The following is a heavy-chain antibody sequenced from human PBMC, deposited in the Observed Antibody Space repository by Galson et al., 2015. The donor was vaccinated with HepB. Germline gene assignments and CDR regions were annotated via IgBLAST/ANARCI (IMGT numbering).Heavy chain of an antibody. D-gene: IGHD6-19*01. Sequence: SETLSLTCTVSGGSISSSSYYWGWIRQPPGKGLEWIGSIYYSGSTYYNPSLKSRVTISVDTSKNQFSLKLSSVTAADTAVYYCARHRVIAVAGTGYFDYWGQGTLVTVSS. V-gene: IGHV4-39*01. J-gene: IGHJ4*02. CDR2: IYYSGST. CDR3: ARHRVIAVAGTGYFDY. CDR1: GGSISSSSYY.